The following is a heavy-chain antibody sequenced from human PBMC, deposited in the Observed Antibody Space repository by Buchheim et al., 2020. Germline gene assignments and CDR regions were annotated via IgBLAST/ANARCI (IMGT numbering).Heavy chain of an antibody. J-gene: IGHJ4*02. CDR3: ATGMSGYNWNYFDY. D-gene: IGHD1-20*01. Sequence: EVQLLESGGGLVQPGGSLRLSCAASGFTFSGYAFSWVRQVPGKGLEWVSTITASGRTTFYADSVKGRFTVSSDNSRDTPYLHMSSLRPEDTAVYYCATGMSGYNWNYFDYWGQGAL. CDR2: ITASGRTT. CDR1: GFTFSGYA. V-gene: IGHV3-23*01.